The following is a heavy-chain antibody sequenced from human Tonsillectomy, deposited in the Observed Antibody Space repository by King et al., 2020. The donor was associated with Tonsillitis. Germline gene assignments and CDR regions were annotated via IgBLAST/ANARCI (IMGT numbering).Heavy chain of an antibody. CDR3: ARERRAYDYGSVTYFQAFDY. CDR1: GFSFSNYG. Sequence: VQLVESGGGVVQPGRSLRLSCAASGFSFSNYGMHWVRQAPGKGLEWVALISYDGVNKYYADSVKGRFTISRDNSKNTLYLQVNSLRAEDTAVYYCARERRAYDYGSVTYFQAFDYWGQGTLVTVSS. V-gene: IGHV3-30*05. D-gene: IGHD3-10*01. CDR2: ISYDGVNK. J-gene: IGHJ4*02.